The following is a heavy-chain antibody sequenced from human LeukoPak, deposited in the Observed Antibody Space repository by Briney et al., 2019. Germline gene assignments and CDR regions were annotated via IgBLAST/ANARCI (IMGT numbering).Heavy chain of an antibody. D-gene: IGHD2-21*01. V-gene: IGHV3-21*01. CDR2: ISSSSSYI. Sequence: GGSLRLSCAASGFTFSSYSMNWVRQAPGKGLEWVSSISSSSSYIYYADSVKGRFTISRDNAKNSLYLQMNSLRAEDTAVYYCARDPRGENAFDIWGQGTMVTVSS. CDR1: GFTFSSYS. J-gene: IGHJ3*02. CDR3: ARDPRGENAFDI.